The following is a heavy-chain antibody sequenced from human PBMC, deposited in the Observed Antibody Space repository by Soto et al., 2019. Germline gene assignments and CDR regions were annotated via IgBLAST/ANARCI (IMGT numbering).Heavy chain of an antibody. CDR2: MNPNSGNT. D-gene: IGHD3-3*02. V-gene: IGHV1-8*01. CDR1: GYTFTSYD. CDR3: ARDVSTFGNYGMDV. Sequence: ASVKVSCKASGYTFTSYDINWVRQATGQGLEWMGWMNPNSGNTGCAQKFQGRVTMARDTSTSTACMELSSLRSEDTAVYYCARDVSTFGNYGMDVWGQGTTVTVSS. J-gene: IGHJ6*02.